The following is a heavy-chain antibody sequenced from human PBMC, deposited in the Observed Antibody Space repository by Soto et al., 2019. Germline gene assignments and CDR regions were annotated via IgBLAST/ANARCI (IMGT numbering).Heavy chain of an antibody. Sequence: QVQLVQSGAEVKKPGSSVKVSCKASGGTFSSYTISWVRQAPGQGLEWMGRIIPILGIANYAQKFQGRVTITADKSTSTAYMELSSLRSEDTAVYYCARGDTMVRGRYYYGMAVWGQGTTVTVSS. CDR2: IIPILGIA. CDR3: ARGDTMVRGRYYYGMAV. CDR1: GGTFSSYT. J-gene: IGHJ6*02. V-gene: IGHV1-69*02. D-gene: IGHD3-10*01.